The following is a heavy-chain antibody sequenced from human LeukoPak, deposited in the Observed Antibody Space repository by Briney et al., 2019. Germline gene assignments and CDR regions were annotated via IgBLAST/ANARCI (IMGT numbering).Heavy chain of an antibody. CDR2: IYDSVFT. D-gene: IGHD4-17*01. J-gene: IGHJ6*02. CDR3: ARDRSDVLAVYGDLTPGHYYYYGMDV. CDR1: GGSISSYY. Sequence: SETLSLTCTVAGGSISSYYWSWIRQPPGKGLEWIGYIYDSVFTKYNPSLKSRVTISVDTSKSQFSLRLSSVTAADTAVYYCARDRSDVLAVYGDLTPGHYYYYGMDVWGQGTTVTVSS. V-gene: IGHV4-59*12.